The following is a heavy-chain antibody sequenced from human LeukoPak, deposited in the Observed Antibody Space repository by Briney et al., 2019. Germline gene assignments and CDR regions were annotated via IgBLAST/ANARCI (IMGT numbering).Heavy chain of an antibody. D-gene: IGHD3-10*01. V-gene: IGHV3-74*01. CDR3: ARGHVPGSDRHWDY. CDR1: GFTFSSHW. Sequence: GGSLRLSCAASGFTFSSHWMHWVRQAPGKGLGWVSRIISDGTSTIYADSVKGRFTIYRDKDKKTVYVQMKSLRAEDTAVYYCARGHVPGSDRHWDYWGQGILVTVSS. CDR2: IISDGTST. J-gene: IGHJ4*02.